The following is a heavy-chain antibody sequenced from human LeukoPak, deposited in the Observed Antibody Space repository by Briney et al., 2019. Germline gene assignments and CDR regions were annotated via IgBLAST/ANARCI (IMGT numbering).Heavy chain of an antibody. Sequence: SVKVSCKASGGTFSSYAISWVRQAPGQGLEWMGRIIPILGIANYAQKFQGRVTITADKSTSTAYMELSSLRSEDTAVYYCARSRGYDSTYYYYYYGMDVWGQGTTVTVSS. D-gene: IGHD5-12*01. CDR1: GGTFSSYA. CDR3: ARSRGYDSTYYYYYYGMDV. V-gene: IGHV1-69*04. CDR2: IIPILGIA. J-gene: IGHJ6*02.